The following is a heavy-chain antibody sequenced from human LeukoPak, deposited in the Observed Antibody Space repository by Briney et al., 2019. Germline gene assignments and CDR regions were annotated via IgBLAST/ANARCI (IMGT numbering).Heavy chain of an antibody. V-gene: IGHV1-2*02. J-gene: IGHJ3*01. CDR1: GYTFTGYY. CDR2: INPNSGGT. CDR3: ARVRGGGWAAFDL. Sequence: GASVKVSCKASGYTFTGYYMHWVRQAPGQGLEWMGWINPNSGGTNYAQKFQGRVTINRNSSISTAYMELRSLRSEDTATYYCARVRGGGWAAFDLWGQGTVVTVFS. D-gene: IGHD6-19*01.